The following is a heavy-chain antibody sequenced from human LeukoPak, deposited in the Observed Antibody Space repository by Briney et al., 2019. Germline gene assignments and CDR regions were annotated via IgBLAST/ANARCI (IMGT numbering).Heavy chain of an antibody. CDR3: ARDRGYWFDH. V-gene: IGHV3-74*01. D-gene: IGHD3-22*01. CDR1: GFTFSSYW. Sequence: GGSLRLSCAASGFTFSSYWMHWVRQAPGKGLVWVSHINSDGSSTSYADSVKGRFTISRDNAKNTLYLQMNSLRAEDTAVYYCARDRGYWFDHWGQGALVTVSS. CDR2: INSDGSST. J-gene: IGHJ5*02.